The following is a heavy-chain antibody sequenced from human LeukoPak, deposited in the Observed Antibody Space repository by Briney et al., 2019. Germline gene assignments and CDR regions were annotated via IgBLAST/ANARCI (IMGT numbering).Heavy chain of an antibody. J-gene: IGHJ4*02. Sequence: SETLSLTCTVSGGSISSGSYYWSWIRQPAGKGLEWIGRIYTSGSTNYNPSLKSRVTISVDTSKNQFSLKLSSVTAADTAVYYCARSSGYNDGNAGDNWGQGTLVTI. D-gene: IGHD6-25*01. CDR3: ARSSGYNDGNAGDN. V-gene: IGHV4-61*02. CDR2: IYTSGST. CDR1: GGSISSGSYY.